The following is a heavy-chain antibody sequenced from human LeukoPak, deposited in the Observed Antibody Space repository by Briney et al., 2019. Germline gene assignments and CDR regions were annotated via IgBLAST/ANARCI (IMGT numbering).Heavy chain of an antibody. Sequence: PSETPSLTCTVSGDSISRGGYYCSWIRQHPGKGLEWIGYIYYSVSSYYNPSFMSRLTTSVDTSKKQFSLKLSSVTAADTAVYYCARGNSSGFRWGQGTLVTVSS. CDR3: ARGNSSGFR. CDR1: GDSISRGGYY. V-gene: IGHV4-31*03. J-gene: IGHJ4*02. CDR2: IYYSVSS. D-gene: IGHD3-22*01.